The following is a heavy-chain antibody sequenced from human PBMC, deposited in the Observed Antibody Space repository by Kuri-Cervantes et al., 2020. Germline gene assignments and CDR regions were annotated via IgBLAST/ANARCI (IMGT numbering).Heavy chain of an antibody. J-gene: IGHJ4*02. CDR2: IYHSGST. CDR3: ARGRMVRGVISLIDY. Sequence: SETLSLTCAVSGGSISSSNWWSWVRQPPGKGLEWIGEIYHSGSTNYNPSLKSRVTISVDTSKNQFSLKLSSVTAADTAVYYCARGRMVRGVISLIDYWGQGTLVTVSS. V-gene: IGHV4-4*02. CDR1: GGSISSSNW. D-gene: IGHD3-10*01.